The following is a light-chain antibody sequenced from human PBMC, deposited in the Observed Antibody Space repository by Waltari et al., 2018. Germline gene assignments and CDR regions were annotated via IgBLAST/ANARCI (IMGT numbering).Light chain of an antibody. Sequence: QSALTQPASVSGSPGQSITISCTGTSSDIGTYNFGSWYQQHPGKAPKLMIYDVSYRPSGVSNRFSGSKSGNTASLTISGLQAEDEADYYCSSYTGSSTLWVFGGGTKLSVL. CDR3: SSYTGSSTLWV. CDR2: DVS. CDR1: SSDIGTYNF. V-gene: IGLV2-14*03. J-gene: IGLJ3*02.